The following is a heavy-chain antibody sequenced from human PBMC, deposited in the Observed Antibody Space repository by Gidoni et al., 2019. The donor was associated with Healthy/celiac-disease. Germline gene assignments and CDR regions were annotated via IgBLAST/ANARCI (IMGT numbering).Heavy chain of an antibody. J-gene: IGHJ5*02. V-gene: IGHV4-34*01. CDR1: GGSFSGYY. CDR2: INHSGST. CDR3: ARGPRYCSGGSCYSGWFDP. D-gene: IGHD2-15*01. Sequence: QVQLQQWGAGLLKPSETLSLTCAVYGGSFSGYYWSWIRQPPGKGLEWIGEINHSGSTNYNPSLKSRVTISVDTSKNQFSLKLSSVTAADTAVYYCARGPRYCSGGSCYSGWFDPWGQGTLVTVSS.